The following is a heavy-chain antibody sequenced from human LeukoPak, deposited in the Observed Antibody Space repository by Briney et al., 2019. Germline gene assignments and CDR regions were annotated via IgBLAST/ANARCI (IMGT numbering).Heavy chain of an antibody. V-gene: IGHV4-31*03. J-gene: IGHJ4*02. CDR1: GGSISSGGYC. Sequence: SETLSLTCTVSGGSISSGGYCWSWIRQHPGKGLEWIGYIYYSGSTYYNPSLKRRVTISVDTSKNQFSLKLSSVTAADTAVYYCARASQWFGVRPFDYWGQGTLVTVSS. CDR2: IYYSGST. D-gene: IGHD3-10*01. CDR3: ARASQWFGVRPFDY.